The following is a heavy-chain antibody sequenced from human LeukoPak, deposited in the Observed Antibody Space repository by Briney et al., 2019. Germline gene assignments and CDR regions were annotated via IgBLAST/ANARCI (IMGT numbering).Heavy chain of an antibody. Sequence: GSLRLSCAVSGFSFPNAWMSWVRQSPGKGLEWVGYIYYSGSTNYNPSLKSRVTISVDTSKNQFSLKLSSVTAADTAVYYCARLGSYSDYWGQGTLVTVSS. CDR3: ARLGSYSDY. J-gene: IGHJ4*02. V-gene: IGHV4-59*08. D-gene: IGHD1-26*01. CDR2: IYYSGST. CDR1: GFSFPNAW.